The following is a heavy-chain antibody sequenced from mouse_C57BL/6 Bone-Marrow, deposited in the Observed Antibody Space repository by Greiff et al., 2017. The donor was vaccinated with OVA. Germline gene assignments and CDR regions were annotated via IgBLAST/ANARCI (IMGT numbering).Heavy chain of an antibody. Sequence: QVQLQQPGAELVMPGASVKLSCKASGYTFTSYWMHWVKQRPGQGLEWIGELDPSDSYTNYNQKFKGKSTLTVDQSSSTAYMQLSSLTSEDAAVYYCARYPPYYGSSPWYFDVWGTGTTVTVSS. D-gene: IGHD1-1*01. CDR1: GYTFTSYW. CDR3: ARYPPYYGSSPWYFDV. V-gene: IGHV1-69*01. CDR2: LDPSDSYT. J-gene: IGHJ1*03.